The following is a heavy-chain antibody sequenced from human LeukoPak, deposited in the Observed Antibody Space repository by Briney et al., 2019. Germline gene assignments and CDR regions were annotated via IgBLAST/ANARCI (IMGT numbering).Heavy chain of an antibody. J-gene: IGHJ4*02. V-gene: IGHV3-15*01. CDR3: TTRGGSFSIFDY. D-gene: IGHD1-26*01. CDR2: IKSKTDGGTT. Sequence: GGSLRLSCAASGFTFSDAWVSWVRQAPGKGLEWVGRIKSKTDGGTTDYAAPVKDRFTISRDDSKNTLYLQMNSLKTEDTAVYYCTTRGGSFSIFDYWGQGTLVTVSS. CDR1: GFTFSDAW.